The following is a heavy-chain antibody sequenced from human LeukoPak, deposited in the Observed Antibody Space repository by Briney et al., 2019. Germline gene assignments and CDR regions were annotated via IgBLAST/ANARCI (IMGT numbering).Heavy chain of an antibody. Sequence: SETLSLTCTVSGGSIGSYYWSWIRQPAGKGLEWIGRIYTSGSTNYNPSLKSRVTMSVDTSKNQFSLKLSSVTAADTAVYYCARNPIQLDAFDIWGQGTMVTVSS. CDR3: ARNPIQLDAFDI. J-gene: IGHJ3*02. CDR2: IYTSGST. D-gene: IGHD5-18*01. CDR1: GGSIGSYY. V-gene: IGHV4-4*07.